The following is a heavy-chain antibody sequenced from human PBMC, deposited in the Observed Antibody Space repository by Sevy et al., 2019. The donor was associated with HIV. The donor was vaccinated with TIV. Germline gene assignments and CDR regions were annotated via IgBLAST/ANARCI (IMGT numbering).Heavy chain of an antibody. V-gene: IGHV3-30-3*01. Sequence: GGSLRLSCAASGFTFSSYAMHWVRQAPGKGLEWVAVISYDGSNKYYAASVKGRFTISRDNSKNTLYLQMNSLRAEDTAVYYCARSYDFWSGYYTDYYYGMDVWGQGTTVTVSS. CDR2: ISYDGSNK. J-gene: IGHJ6*02. CDR1: GFTFSSYA. CDR3: ARSYDFWSGYYTDYYYGMDV. D-gene: IGHD3-3*01.